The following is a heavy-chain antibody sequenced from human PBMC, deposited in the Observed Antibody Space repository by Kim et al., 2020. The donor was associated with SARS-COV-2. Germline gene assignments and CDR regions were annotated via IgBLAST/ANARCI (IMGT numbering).Heavy chain of an antibody. V-gene: IGHV3-74*01. CDR3: ARDPAPHAVDAFDI. CDR1: GFTFSSYW. CDR2: IDSDGSST. D-gene: IGHD4-17*01. J-gene: IGHJ3*02. Sequence: GGSLRLSCAASGFTFSSYWMHWVRQAPGKGLVWVSRIDSDGSSTNYADSVKGRFTISRDNAKNTLYLQMNSLRAEDTAVYYCARDPAPHAVDAFDIWGQGTMVTVSS.